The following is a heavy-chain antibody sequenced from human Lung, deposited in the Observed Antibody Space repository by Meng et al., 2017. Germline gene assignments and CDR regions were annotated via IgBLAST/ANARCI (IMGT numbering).Heavy chain of an antibody. CDR3: ARGPTTMAHDFDY. D-gene: IGHD4-11*01. Sequence: VTLKRGGDGLLKPSETLSLTCVVSVGSFSDYYWSWIRQPPGKGLEWIGEINHSGSTNYNPSLESRATISVDTSQNNLSLKLSSVTAADSAVYYCARGPTTMAHDFDYWGQGTLVTVSS. V-gene: IGHV4-34*01. CDR2: INHSGST. J-gene: IGHJ4*02. CDR1: VGSFSDYY.